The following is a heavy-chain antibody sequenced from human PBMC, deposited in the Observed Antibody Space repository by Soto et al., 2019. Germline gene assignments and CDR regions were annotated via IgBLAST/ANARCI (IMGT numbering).Heavy chain of an antibody. Sequence: QVQLVESGGGAVQPGRSLRLSCAASGFTFSSDAMHWVRQAPGKGLESVAVISYDGSNNHYADSVKGRFTISRDNSKNMLYLQMNSLKTEDTAVYYCAKEQGVGGTLGLFDYWGQGTLVTVSS. CDR2: ISYDGSNN. CDR3: AKEQGVGGTLGLFDY. J-gene: IGHJ4*02. V-gene: IGHV3-30*18. CDR1: GFTFSSDA. D-gene: IGHD1-26*01.